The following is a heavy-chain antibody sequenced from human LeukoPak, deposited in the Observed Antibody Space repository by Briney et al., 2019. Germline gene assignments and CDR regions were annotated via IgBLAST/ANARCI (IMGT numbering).Heavy chain of an antibody. J-gene: IGHJ5*02. D-gene: IGHD6-19*01. CDR2: INPNSGGT. Sequence: ASVKVSCKASGYTFIGYYMHWVRQAPGQGLEWMGWINPNSGGTNYAQKFQGRVTMTRDTSISTAYMELSRLRSDDTAVYYCARYIAVAGSSFWFDPWGQGTLVTVSS. CDR3: ARYIAVAGSSFWFDP. CDR1: GYTFIGYY. V-gene: IGHV1-2*02.